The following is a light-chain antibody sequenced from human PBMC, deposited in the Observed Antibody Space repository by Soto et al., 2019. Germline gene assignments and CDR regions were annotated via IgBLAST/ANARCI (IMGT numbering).Light chain of an antibody. CDR3: QQYYNPPYT. J-gene: IGKJ2*01. V-gene: IGKV4-1*01. CDR2: WAS. Sequence: DIVMTQSPDLAVSLGERATVNCKSSQSVFYSPNNKNYLAWYQQKPGQPPKVLIYWASNRESGVPDRFSGSGSETDFTLTISSLQAEDGAVYSCQQYYNPPYTFGQGTKLEIK. CDR1: QSVFYSPNNKNY.